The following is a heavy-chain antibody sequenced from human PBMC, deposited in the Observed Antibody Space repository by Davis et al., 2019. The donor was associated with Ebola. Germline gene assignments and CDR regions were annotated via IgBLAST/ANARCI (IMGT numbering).Heavy chain of an antibody. Sequence: GESLKTPCAASGFTISSKSMNRVRLLPGKGLDWVSVIDTGDGTVYANSVKGRFTISRDTSKNTVYLQMHSLRPEDTAVYYCAGGISVESRGRYSTTYYHYGMDVWGLGTTVTVSS. CDR1: GFTISSKS. CDR3: AGGISVESRGRYSTTYYHYGMDV. V-gene: IGHV3-66*01. D-gene: IGHD3-22*01. CDR2: IDTGDGT. J-gene: IGHJ6*01.